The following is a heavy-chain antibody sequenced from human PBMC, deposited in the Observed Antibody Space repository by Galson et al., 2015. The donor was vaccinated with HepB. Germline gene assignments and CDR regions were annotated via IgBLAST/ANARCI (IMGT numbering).Heavy chain of an antibody. J-gene: IGHJ1*01. CDR2: IISAVGTP. D-gene: IGHD2-2*03. V-gene: IGHV1-69*06. CDR1: GGTFTNYG. Sequence: SVKVSCKVSGGTFTNYGFSWVRLAPGQGLEWMGGIISAVGTPNYAQKFQGRVTITADTSTRIVYMELRSLRSEDTAIYYRAMSGHCDGTSCFRAVQHWGQGTLVTVSS. CDR3: AMSGHCDGTSCFRAVQH.